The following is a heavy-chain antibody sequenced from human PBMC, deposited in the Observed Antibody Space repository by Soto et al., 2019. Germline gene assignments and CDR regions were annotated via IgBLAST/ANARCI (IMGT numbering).Heavy chain of an antibody. V-gene: IGHV3-30*18. J-gene: IGHJ3*02. CDR1: GFTFSSYG. Sequence: ESGGGVVQPGRSLRLSCAASGFTFSSYGMHWVRQAPGKGLEGVAVISYDGSNKYYADSVKGRFTISRDNSKNTLYLQMNSLRAEDTAVYYCAKDYVRVVATTDAFDIWGQGTMVTGSS. CDR2: ISYDGSNK. D-gene: IGHD5-12*01. CDR3: AKDYVRVVATTDAFDI.